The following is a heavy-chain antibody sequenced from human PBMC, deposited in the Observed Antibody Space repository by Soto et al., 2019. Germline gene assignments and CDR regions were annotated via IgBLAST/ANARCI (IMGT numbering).Heavy chain of an antibody. J-gene: IGHJ6*02. V-gene: IGHV1-2*02. CDR3: ASDFRTRGWFRQAGNFAMDV. CDR2: IHPNTGGT. D-gene: IGHD6-19*01. CDR1: GYPYTNSY. Sequence: QVQLVQSGAEVRKPGASVKVSCKASGYPYTNSYMHWVRQAPGQGHEWMGWIHPNTGGTNYAQKFQGRVTMTRETSVSTVYMELNRLTSDDTAIYFCASDFRTRGWFRQAGNFAMDVWGQGTTVTVS.